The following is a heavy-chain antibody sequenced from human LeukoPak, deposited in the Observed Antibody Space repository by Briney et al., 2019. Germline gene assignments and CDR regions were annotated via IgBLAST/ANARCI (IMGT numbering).Heavy chain of an antibody. J-gene: IGHJ4*02. Sequence: GESLKISCECSGYMFSDYWIGWVRQVPDKGLEWMGIIYIGDSDTRYSPSFQGQVTISADKSISTAYLQWSSLRASDTAMYYCARLVPSYDSNGYFDYWGQGTLVTVSS. D-gene: IGHD3-22*01. V-gene: IGHV5-51*01. CDR1: GYMFSDYW. CDR3: ARLVPSYDSNGYFDY. CDR2: IYIGDSDT.